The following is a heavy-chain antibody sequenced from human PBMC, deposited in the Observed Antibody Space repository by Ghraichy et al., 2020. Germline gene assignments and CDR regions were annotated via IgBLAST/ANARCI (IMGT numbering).Heavy chain of an antibody. V-gene: IGHV4-61*01. Sequence: SQTLSLTCTVSGGSFTNGTYYWTWIRQPPWKGPDWFGYINNSGTTNYNSSLTSRVPISVDTSKNQFSLMLTSVTAADTAVYYCARTNPGLTTALAYYYGMDHWGQGAAVTVS. CDR2: INNSGTT. CDR1: GGSFTNGTYY. CDR3: ARTNPGLTTALAYYYGMDH. D-gene: IGHD4-11*01. J-gene: IGHJ6*02.